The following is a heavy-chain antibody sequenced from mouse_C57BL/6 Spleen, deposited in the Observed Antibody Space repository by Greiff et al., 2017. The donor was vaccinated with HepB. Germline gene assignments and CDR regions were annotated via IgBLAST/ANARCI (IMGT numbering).Heavy chain of an antibody. CDR3: ALTYDYDGGGYAMDY. CDR2: IDPSDSYT. J-gene: IGHJ4*01. V-gene: IGHV1-69*01. D-gene: IGHD2-4*01. CDR1: GYTFTSYW. Sequence: QVQLQQPGAELVMPGASVKLSCKASGYTFTSYWMHWVKQRPGQGLEWIGEIDPSDSYTNYNQKFKGKSTLTVDKSSSTAYMQLSSLTSEDSAVYYCALTYDYDGGGYAMDYWGQGTSVTVSS.